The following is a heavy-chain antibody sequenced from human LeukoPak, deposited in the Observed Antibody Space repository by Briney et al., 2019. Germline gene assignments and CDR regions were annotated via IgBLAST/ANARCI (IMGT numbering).Heavy chain of an antibody. CDR1: GYTFTGYY. V-gene: IGHV1-2*02. Sequence: ASVKVSCKASGYTFTGYYMHWVRQAPGQGLEWMGWINPNSGGTNYAQKFQGRVTMTGDTSISTAYMELSRLRSDDTAVYYCARIAEADYYYYGMDVWGQGTTVTVSS. D-gene: IGHD6-13*01. CDR2: INPNSGGT. CDR3: ARIAEADYYYYGMDV. J-gene: IGHJ6*02.